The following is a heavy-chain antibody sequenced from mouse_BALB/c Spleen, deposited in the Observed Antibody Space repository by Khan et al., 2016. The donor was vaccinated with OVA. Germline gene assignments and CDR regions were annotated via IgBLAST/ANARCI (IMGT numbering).Heavy chain of an antibody. Sequence: EVELVESGGGLVKPGGSLKLSCAPSGFAFSSYDMSWVRQTPEKRLEWVATISGTGIYTYYPDSVKGRFTISSANARNTLYLQMSSLRSEDTALYYCARPSYYGNPWFTYWGQGTLVTVSA. CDR3: ARPSYYGNPWFTY. CDR1: GFAFSSYD. CDR2: ISGTGIYT. V-gene: IGHV5-9*02. J-gene: IGHJ3*01. D-gene: IGHD2-10*01.